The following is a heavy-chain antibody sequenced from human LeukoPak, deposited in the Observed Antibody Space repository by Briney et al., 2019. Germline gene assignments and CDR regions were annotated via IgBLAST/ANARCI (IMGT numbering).Heavy chain of an antibody. CDR2: ISWNGGST. CDR1: GFTFDDYG. CDR3: ARGGPTIFGVVISPFDY. D-gene: IGHD3-3*01. Sequence: GGSLRLSCAASGFTFDDYGMSWVRQAPGKGLEWVSGISWNGGSTGYADSVKGRFTISRDNAKNSLYLQMNSLRAEDTALYYCARGGPTIFGVVISPFDYWGQGTLVTVSS. V-gene: IGHV3-20*04. J-gene: IGHJ4*02.